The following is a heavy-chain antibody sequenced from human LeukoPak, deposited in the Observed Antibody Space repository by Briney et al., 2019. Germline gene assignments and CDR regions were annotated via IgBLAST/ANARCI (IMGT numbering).Heavy chain of an antibody. D-gene: IGHD4-17*01. CDR3: ARDVDYGFDY. V-gene: IGHV3-48*02. J-gene: IGHJ4*02. Sequence: GGSLRLSCAASGFTFSTYSMYWVRQAPGKGLEWVSYFSSRTGTISYADSVKGRFTISRDNAKNSLYLQMNSLRDEDTAVYYCARDVDYGFDYWGQGTLVTVSS. CDR2: FSSRTGTI. CDR1: GFTFSTYS.